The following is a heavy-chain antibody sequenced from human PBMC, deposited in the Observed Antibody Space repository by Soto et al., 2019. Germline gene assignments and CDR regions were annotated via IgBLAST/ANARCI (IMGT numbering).Heavy chain of an antibody. D-gene: IGHD3-22*01. J-gene: IGHJ5*01. V-gene: IGHV3-30*18. CDR1: GFTFSSYG. CDR3: AKEDDYDSSTFAS. Sequence: QVQLVESGGGVVQPGRSLRLSCAASGFTFSSYGMHWVRQAPGKGLDWVAVISYDGRNQYYADSVKGRFTISRDNFKNTQYLQMNSLRAEDTAVYYCAKEDDYDSSTFASWGQGTLVTVSS. CDR2: ISYDGRNQ.